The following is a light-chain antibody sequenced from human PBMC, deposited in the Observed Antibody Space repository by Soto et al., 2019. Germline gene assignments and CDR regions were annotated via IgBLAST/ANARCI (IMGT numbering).Light chain of an antibody. CDR1: QTISRW. J-gene: IGKJ1*01. Sequence: DIQMTQSPSAMSASVGDRFTITCRASQTISRWLAWYQQKPGKAPKLLIYDASSWAGGVPSRFTGSGSGTEFTLTINSLQPDDFATYYCQQYSVYWTFGQGTKVDIK. CDR3: QQYSVYWT. V-gene: IGKV1-5*01. CDR2: DAS.